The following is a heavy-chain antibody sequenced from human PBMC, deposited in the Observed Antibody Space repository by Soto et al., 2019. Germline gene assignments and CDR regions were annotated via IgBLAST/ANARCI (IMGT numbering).Heavy chain of an antibody. J-gene: IGHJ4*02. CDR1: GGSISSYY. CDR2: IYYSGST. CDR3: AREGSYSAYNFAHGIQLWSFDF. Sequence: LSLTCTVSGGSISSYYWSWIRQPPGKGLEWIGYIYYSGSTNYNPSLKSRVTISVDTSKNQFSLKLSSVTAADTAVYYCAREGSYSAYNFAHGIQLWSFDFWGQGALVTVSS. D-gene: IGHD5-12*01. V-gene: IGHV4-59*01.